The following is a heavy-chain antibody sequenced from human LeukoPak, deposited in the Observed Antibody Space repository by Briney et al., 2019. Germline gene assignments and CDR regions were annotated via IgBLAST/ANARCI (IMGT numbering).Heavy chain of an antibody. J-gene: IGHJ4*02. D-gene: IGHD3-22*01. CDR1: GFTFSSYW. Sequence: PGGSLRLSCAASGFTFSSYWMSWVRQAPGKGLEWVANIKQDGSEKYYVDSVKGRFTISRDNAKKSLFLQMNSLRVEDTAVYYCAGLQGLLPIGDYWGQGTLVTVSS. CDR2: IKQDGSEK. CDR3: AGLQGLLPIGDY. V-gene: IGHV3-7*01.